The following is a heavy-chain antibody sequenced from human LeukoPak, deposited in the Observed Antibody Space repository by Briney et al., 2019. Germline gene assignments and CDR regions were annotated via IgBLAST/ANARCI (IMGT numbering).Heavy chain of an antibody. CDR1: GFTFSSYS. V-gene: IGHV3-48*01. J-gene: IGHJ5*02. CDR3: AREKDDHGDPGPLDA. Sequence: GGSLRLSCAASGFTFSSYSMNWVRQAPGKGLEWVSYISSSSSTIYYADSVKGRFTISRDNAKNSLYLQMPSLRAEDTAVYYCAREKDDHGDPGPLDAWGQGDLVTVSS. CDR2: ISSSSSTI. D-gene: IGHD4-17*01.